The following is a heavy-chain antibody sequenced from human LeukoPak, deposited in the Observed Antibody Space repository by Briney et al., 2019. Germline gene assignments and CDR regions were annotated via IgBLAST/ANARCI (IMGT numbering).Heavy chain of an antibody. CDR3: ARAGYSYGTGYYFDY. CDR1: GGSISSYY. CDR2: IYYTGAT. J-gene: IGHJ4*02. V-gene: IGHV4-59*01. D-gene: IGHD5-18*01. Sequence: SETLSLTCTVSGGSISSYYWSWIRQPPGKGLEWIGYIYYTGATYYNPSLKSRVTISLDTSKNQFSLKLSSVTAADAAVYYCARAGYSYGTGYYFDYWGQGALVTVSS.